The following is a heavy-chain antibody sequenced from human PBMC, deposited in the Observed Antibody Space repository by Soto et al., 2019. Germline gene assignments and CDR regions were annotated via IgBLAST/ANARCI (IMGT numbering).Heavy chain of an antibody. V-gene: IGHV4-34*01. J-gene: IGHJ6*02. D-gene: IGHD5-18*01. CDR1: GGSFSGIY. CDR2: INHSGST. CDR3: ARGPGYSYGYSVYYYYYGMDV. Sequence: QVQLQQWGAGLLKPSETLSLTCVVYGGSFSGIYWSWIRQPPGKVLEWIGEINHSGSTNYSPSLESRVTISLDTSNNQFSLKLSSVTAADTAVYYCARGPGYSYGYSVYYYYYGMDVWGQGTTVTVSS.